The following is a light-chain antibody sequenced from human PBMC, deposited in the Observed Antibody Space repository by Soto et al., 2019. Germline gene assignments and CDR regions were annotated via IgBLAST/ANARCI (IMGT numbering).Light chain of an antibody. CDR1: QSVSSGY. V-gene: IGKV3-20*01. CDR3: QQYNDWPRT. Sequence: IVLTQSPGTLSLSPGERATLSCRASQSVSSGYLVWYQQKPGQAPTLLIYGASRRATGIPDRFSGSGSGTEFTLTISRLEPEDFEVYYCQQYNDWPRTFGQGTKVDIK. CDR2: GAS. J-gene: IGKJ1*01.